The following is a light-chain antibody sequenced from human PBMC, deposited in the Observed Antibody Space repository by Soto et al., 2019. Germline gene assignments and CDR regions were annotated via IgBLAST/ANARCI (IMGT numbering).Light chain of an antibody. CDR1: TSDVGTYNR. CDR2: EVT. CDR3: SSYTSSSTPDV. Sequence: QSALTQPPSVSESPGQSVTISCTGTTSDVGTYNRVSWYRQPPGKAPKLMIYEVTNRPSGVSNRFSGSKSVNTASLTISGLQPEDEADYYCSSYTSSSTPDVFGTGTKVTVL. V-gene: IGLV2-18*02. J-gene: IGLJ1*01.